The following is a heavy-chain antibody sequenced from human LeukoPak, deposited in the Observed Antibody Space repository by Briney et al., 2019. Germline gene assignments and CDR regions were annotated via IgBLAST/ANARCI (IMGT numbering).Heavy chain of an antibody. CDR2: ISSTSNTI. V-gene: IGHV3-48*02. D-gene: IGHD2-2*01. Sequence: GGSLRLSGAASGFIFSNYSMNWVRQAPGKGLEWVSWISSTSNTIYYADSVKGRFTISRDNAKNSLDLQMNSLRDEDTAVYYCARPSRSTGPAYWGQGTLVTVSS. J-gene: IGHJ4*02. CDR3: ARPSRSTGPAY. CDR1: GFIFSNYS.